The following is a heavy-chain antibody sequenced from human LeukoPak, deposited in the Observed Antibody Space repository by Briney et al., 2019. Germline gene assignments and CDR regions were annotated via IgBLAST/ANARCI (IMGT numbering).Heavy chain of an antibody. CDR1: GGSISSYC. V-gene: IGHV4-59*01. Sequence: SETLSLTCTVSGGSISSYCWSWIRQPPGKGLEWIGYIYYSGSTNYNPSLKSRVTISVDTSKNQFSLKLSSVTAADTAVYYCAGGDILTGYWFFDYWGQGTLVTVSS. CDR2: IYYSGST. J-gene: IGHJ4*02. D-gene: IGHD3-9*01. CDR3: AGGDILTGYWFFDY.